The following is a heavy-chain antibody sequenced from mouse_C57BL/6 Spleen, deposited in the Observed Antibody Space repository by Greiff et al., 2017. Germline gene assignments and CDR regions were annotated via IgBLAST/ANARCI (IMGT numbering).Heavy chain of an antibody. CDR1: GYTFTSYW. D-gene: IGHD4-1*01. V-gene: IGHV1-72*01. J-gene: IGHJ3*01. CDR3: AREVLGRTEFAY. CDR2: IDPNSGGT. Sequence: VQLQQPGAELVKPGASVKLSCKASGYTFTSYWMHWVKQRPGRGLEWIGMIDPNSGGTKYNEKFKSKATLTVDKPSSTAYMQLSSLTSEDSAVYDCAREVLGRTEFAYWGQGTLVTVSA.